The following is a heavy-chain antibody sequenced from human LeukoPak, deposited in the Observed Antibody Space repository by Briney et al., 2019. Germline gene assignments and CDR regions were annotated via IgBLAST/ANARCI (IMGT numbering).Heavy chain of an antibody. CDR1: DYSISSGYY. V-gene: IGHV4-38-2*01. Sequence: SETLSLTCAVSDYSISSGYYWGWIRQPPGKGLEWIGSIYHSGSTYYNPSLKSRVTISVDTSKNQFSLKLSSVTAADTAVYYCARQGDQLLSLNWFDPWGQGTLVTVSS. J-gene: IGHJ5*02. CDR2: IYHSGST. CDR3: ARQGDQLLSLNWFDP. D-gene: IGHD2-2*01.